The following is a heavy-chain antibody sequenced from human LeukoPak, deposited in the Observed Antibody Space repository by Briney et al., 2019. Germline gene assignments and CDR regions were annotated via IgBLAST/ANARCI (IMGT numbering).Heavy chain of an antibody. CDR1: GFSFSSYA. J-gene: IGHJ6*02. D-gene: IGHD6-19*01. CDR3: ARGLRAGTGFQYYYGADV. Sequence: GGSLRLSCAASGFSFSSYAISWVRQAPGKGLEWVSGISGSGDNTYYADSVKGRFTISRDNSKSTLYLQMNSLRVEDTAVYYCARGLRAGTGFQYYYGADVWGQGTTVTVSS. V-gene: IGHV3-23*01. CDR2: ISGSGDNT.